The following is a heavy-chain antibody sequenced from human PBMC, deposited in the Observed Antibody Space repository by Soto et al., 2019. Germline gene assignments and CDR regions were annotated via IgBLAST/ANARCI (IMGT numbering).Heavy chain of an antibody. CDR1: AYTLINYY. V-gene: IGHV1-46*03. Sequence: GASVKGSCKASAYTLINYYIHWVRQAPGQGLEWMGIISRSGDSTTYAQKFQGRVTVTRDTSTSTVYMEVSSLRSEDTAVYYCISTLGARFDYWGQGTLVTVSS. D-gene: IGHD1-26*01. CDR3: ISTLGARFDY. J-gene: IGHJ4*02. CDR2: ISRSGDST.